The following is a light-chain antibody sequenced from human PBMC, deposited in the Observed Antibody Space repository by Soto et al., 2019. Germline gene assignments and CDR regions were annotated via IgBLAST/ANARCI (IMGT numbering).Light chain of an antibody. CDR3: QQYGSSRT. CDR1: QSVGSSY. CDR2: GAS. V-gene: IGKV3-20*01. J-gene: IGKJ1*01. Sequence: PGERATLSCRASQSVGSSYLAWYQQKPGQAPRLLIYGASSRATGIPDRFSGSGSETDFTLTISRLEPEDSAVYYCQQYGSSRTFGQGTKVDI.